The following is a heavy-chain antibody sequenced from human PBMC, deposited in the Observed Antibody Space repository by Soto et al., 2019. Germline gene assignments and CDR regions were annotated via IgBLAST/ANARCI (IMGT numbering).Heavy chain of an antibody. Sequence: SETLSLTCAVSGASISSSKWWSWVRQPPGKGLEWIGEIYHGGSANSNPSLKSRVTISLDKSKNHFSLNLSSVTAADTAVYYCARDGGRRYLDYWGQGALVTVPQ. CDR3: ARDGGRRYLDY. J-gene: IGHJ4*02. V-gene: IGHV4-4*02. CDR2: IYHGGSA. CDR1: GASISSSKW.